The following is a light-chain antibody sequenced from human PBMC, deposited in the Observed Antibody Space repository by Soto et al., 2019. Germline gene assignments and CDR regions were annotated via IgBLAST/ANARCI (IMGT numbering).Light chain of an antibody. CDR3: QQRTNWPTST. V-gene: IGKV3-11*01. Sequence: EIVLTQSPATLSLSPGERATLSCKASQTVRSYLAWYQQKPGQAPRLLIHDASSRATGIPDRFSGSGSGTDFTLSISSLEPEDSAVYYCQQRTNWPTSTFGQGTRLDIK. J-gene: IGKJ5*01. CDR2: DAS. CDR1: QTVRSY.